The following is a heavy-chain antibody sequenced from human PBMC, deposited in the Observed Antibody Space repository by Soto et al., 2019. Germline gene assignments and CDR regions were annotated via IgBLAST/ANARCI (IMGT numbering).Heavy chain of an antibody. CDR2: IYYSGST. J-gene: IGHJ5*02. CDR1: GGSISSYY. D-gene: IGHD2-2*03. V-gene: IGHV4-59*01. Sequence: SETLSLTCPVSGGSISSYYWSWIRQPPGKGLEWIGYIYYSGSTNYNPSLKSRVTISVDTSKNQFSLKLSSVTAADTAVYYCARELGYCSSTSCHSGWFDPWGQGTLVTVSS. CDR3: ARELGYCSSTSCHSGWFDP.